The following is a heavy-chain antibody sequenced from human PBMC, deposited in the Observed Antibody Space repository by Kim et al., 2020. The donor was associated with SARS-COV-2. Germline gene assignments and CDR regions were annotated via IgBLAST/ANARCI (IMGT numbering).Heavy chain of an antibody. CDR3: ARADRPYYDYVWGSYRSEAFDI. CDR1: GGSVSSGSYY. J-gene: IGHJ3*02. V-gene: IGHV4-61*01. Sequence: SETLSLTCTVSGGSVSSGSYYWSWIRQPPGKGLEWIGYIYYSGSTNYNPSLKSRVTISVDTSKNQFSLKLSSVTAADTAVYYCARADRPYYDYVWGSYRSEAFDIWGQGTMVTVSS. CDR2: IYYSGST. D-gene: IGHD3-16*02.